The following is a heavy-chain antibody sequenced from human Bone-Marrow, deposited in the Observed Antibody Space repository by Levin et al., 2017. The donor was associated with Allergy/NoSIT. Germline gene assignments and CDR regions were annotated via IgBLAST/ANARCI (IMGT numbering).Heavy chain of an antibody. CDR1: GFTFSSYS. J-gene: IGHJ5*02. V-gene: IGHV3-21*01. D-gene: IGHD2-2*01. Sequence: PGGSLRLSCAASGFTFSSYSMNWVRQAPGKGLEWVSSISSSSSYIYYADSVKGRFTISRDNAKNSLYLQMNSLRAEDTAVYYCARDDDCSSTSCYLKGVGDWFDPWGQGTLVTVSS. CDR2: ISSSSSYI. CDR3: ARDDDCSSTSCYLKGVGDWFDP.